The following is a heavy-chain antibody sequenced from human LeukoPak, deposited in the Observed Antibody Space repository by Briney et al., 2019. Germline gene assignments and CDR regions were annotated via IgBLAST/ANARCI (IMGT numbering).Heavy chain of an antibody. Sequence: SGPTLVNPPQTLTLTCTFSGFSLSTSGVGVGWIRQPPGKALEWLALIYWDDDERYSPSLKSRLTITKDTSKNQVVLTMTNMDPVDTATYYCAHRPPWSRPCLFDYWGQGTLVTVSS. CDR2: IYWDDDE. CDR1: GFSLSTSGVG. D-gene: IGHD3-3*01. V-gene: IGHV2-5*02. J-gene: IGHJ4*02. CDR3: AHRPPWSRPCLFDY.